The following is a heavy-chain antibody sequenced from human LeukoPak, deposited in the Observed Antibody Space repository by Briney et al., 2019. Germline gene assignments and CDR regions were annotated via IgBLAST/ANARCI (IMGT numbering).Heavy chain of an antibody. CDR3: ARDAPVLLWFGELKTNRNAFDI. CDR1: GFTFSSYG. CDR2: TRYDGSNK. V-gene: IGHV3-30*02. D-gene: IGHD3-10*01. J-gene: IGHJ3*02. Sequence: GGSLRLSCAASGFTFSSYGMYWVRQAPGKGLEWVAFTRYDGSNKYYADSVKGRFTISRDNSKNTLYLQMNSLRAEDTAVYYCARDAPVLLWFGELKTNRNAFDIWGQGTMVTVSS.